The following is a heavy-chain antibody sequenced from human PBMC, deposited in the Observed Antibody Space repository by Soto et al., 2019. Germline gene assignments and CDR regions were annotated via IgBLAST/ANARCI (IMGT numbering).Heavy chain of an antibody. V-gene: IGHV4-59*01. Sequence: TLSLTCTVSGGSISSYYWSWIRQPPGKGLEWIGYIYYSGSTNYNPSLKSRITISVNTTKNQFSLKMSSVTAADTAVYYCARNGGPEYFQHWGQGTLVTVSS. CDR3: ARNGGPEYFQH. CDR1: GGSISSYY. CDR2: IYYSGST. D-gene: IGHD4-17*01. J-gene: IGHJ1*01.